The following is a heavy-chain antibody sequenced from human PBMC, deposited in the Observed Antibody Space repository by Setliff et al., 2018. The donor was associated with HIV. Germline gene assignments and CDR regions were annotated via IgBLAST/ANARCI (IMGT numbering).Heavy chain of an antibody. CDR2: IYSTGST. V-gene: IGHV4-59*08. Sequence: SETLSLTCTVSGASITSHYWSWIRQSPGRELEWIGYIYSTGSTNYNPSLQSRVIMSVDTSRNQFSLKLSSVTAADTAVYYCAKGAGFYGDYTFDHWGQGRQVTVSS. D-gene: IGHD4-17*01. J-gene: IGHJ4*02. CDR3: AKGAGFYGDYTFDH. CDR1: GASITSHY.